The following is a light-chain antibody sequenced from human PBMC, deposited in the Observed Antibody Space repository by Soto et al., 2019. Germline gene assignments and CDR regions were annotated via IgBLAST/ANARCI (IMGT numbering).Light chain of an antibody. CDR3: SSYTSSNTYV. CDR2: EVS. J-gene: IGLJ1*01. CDR1: SSDVGSYNR. Sequence: QSVLTQPPSVSGSPGQSVAISCTGTSSDVGSYNRVSWYQQPPGTAPKVMIYEVSNRPSGVPDRFSGSKSGNTASLTISGLQSEDEADYYCSSYTSSNTYVFATGTKVTVL. V-gene: IGLV2-18*02.